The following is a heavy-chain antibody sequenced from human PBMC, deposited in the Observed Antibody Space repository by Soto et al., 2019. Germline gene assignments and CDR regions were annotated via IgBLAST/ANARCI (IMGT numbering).Heavy chain of an antibody. CDR2: IYYSGST. CDR3: ARARNLLNWFDP. J-gene: IGHJ5*02. V-gene: IGHV4-30-4*01. CDR1: GGSIISGDYY. D-gene: IGHD1-7*01. Sequence: SETLSLTCTVSGGSIISGDYYWSWIRQPPGKGLEWIGYIYYSGSTYYNPSLKSRVTISVDTSKNQFSLKLSSVTAADTAVYYCARARNLLNWFDPWGQGTLVTVSS.